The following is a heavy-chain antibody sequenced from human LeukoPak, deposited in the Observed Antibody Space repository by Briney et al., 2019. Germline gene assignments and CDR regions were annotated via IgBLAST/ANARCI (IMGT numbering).Heavy chain of an antibody. CDR1: AFRFSSFA. D-gene: IGHD3-3*01. Sequence: PGGSLRLSCAASAFRFSSFAMTWVRQAPGKGLEWVSGIHGNGETTYYADSVKGRFTISRDNAKNSLYLQMNSLRAEDTAVYYCARGQVSLWSHFDYWGQGTLVTVSS. J-gene: IGHJ4*02. CDR2: IHGNGETT. CDR3: ARGQVSLWSHFDY. V-gene: IGHV3-48*01.